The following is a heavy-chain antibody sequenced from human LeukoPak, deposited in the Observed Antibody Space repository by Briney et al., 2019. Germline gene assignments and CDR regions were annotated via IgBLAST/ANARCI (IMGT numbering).Heavy chain of an antibody. J-gene: IGHJ4*02. V-gene: IGHV3-11*04. Sequence: GGSLRLSCTASGFTFSDYYMSWIRQAPGKGLEWVSYISSSGSTIYYADSVKGRFTISRDNAKNSLYLQMNSLRAEDTAVYYCARGPFRYSGSGSYPFFFDYWGQGTLVTVSS. CDR1: GFTFSDYY. CDR3: ARGPFRYSGSGSYPFFFDY. CDR2: ISSSGSTI. D-gene: IGHD3-10*01.